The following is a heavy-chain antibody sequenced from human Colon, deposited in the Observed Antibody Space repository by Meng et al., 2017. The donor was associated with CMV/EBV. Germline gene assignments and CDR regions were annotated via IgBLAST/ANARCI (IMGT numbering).Heavy chain of an antibody. CDR3: ARLDLAVAGTSADY. D-gene: IGHD6-19*01. CDR2: SYYSGST. CDR1: GGSVSSGSYY. J-gene: IGHJ4*02. V-gene: IGHV4-61*01. Sequence: SGGSVSSGSYYWSWIRQPPGKGLEWIGYSYYSGSTNYNPSLKSRVTISVDTSKNQFSLKLSSVTAADTAVYYCARLDLAVAGTSADYWGQGTLVTVSS.